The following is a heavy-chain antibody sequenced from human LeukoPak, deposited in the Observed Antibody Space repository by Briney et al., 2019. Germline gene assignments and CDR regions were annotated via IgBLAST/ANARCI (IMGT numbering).Heavy chain of an antibody. CDR1: GFSFSKYW. V-gene: IGHV3-74*01. CDR3: ARDFDMGITPGDDFAF. Sequence: GGSLRLSCAASGFSFSKYWMHWVRETPGEGLVWGSRIKEDGPYTSYADSVKGRFTISRDNARNTVFLQMNSLRAEDTAVYYCARDFDMGITPGDDFAFWGQGTLVTVSS. J-gene: IGHJ4*02. D-gene: IGHD3-9*01. CDR2: IKEDGPYT.